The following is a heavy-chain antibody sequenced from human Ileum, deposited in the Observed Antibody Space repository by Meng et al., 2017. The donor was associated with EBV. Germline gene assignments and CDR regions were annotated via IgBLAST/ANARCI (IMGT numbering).Heavy chain of an antibody. CDR2: IDHSGST. V-gene: IGHV4-34*01. D-gene: IGHD4-23*01. CDR1: GGSFTNYY. Sequence: QGQVQQWGAGLLKASDTLSLSCAVYGGSFTNYYWTWIRQPPGKGLEWIGEIDHSGSTKYNPSLKGRVTISLDTSNNQFSLKLNSVTAADTALYYCARYGRCSGNSFYCFDPWGQGSLVTVSS. J-gene: IGHJ5*02. CDR3: ARYGRCSGNSFYCFDP.